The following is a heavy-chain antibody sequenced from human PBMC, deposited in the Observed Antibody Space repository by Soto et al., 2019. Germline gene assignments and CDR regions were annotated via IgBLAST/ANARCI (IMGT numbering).Heavy chain of an antibody. V-gene: IGHV3-33*01. CDR2: IWYDGSNK. Sequence: GGSLRLSCAASGFTFSSYGMHWVRQAPGKGLEWVAVIWYDGSNKYYADSVKGRFTISRDNSKNTLYLQMNSLRAEDTAVYYCARDRLRFLEAPGHFDYWGKGTLVTVSS. J-gene: IGHJ4*02. D-gene: IGHD3-3*01. CDR1: GFTFSSYG. CDR3: ARDRLRFLEAPGHFDY.